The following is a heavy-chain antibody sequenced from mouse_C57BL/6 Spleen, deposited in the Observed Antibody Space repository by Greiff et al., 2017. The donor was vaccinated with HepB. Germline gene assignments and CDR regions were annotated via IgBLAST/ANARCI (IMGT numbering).Heavy chain of an antibody. V-gene: IGHV5-12*01. CDR3: ARGGVYSNYVSYAMDY. CDR1: GFTFSDYY. D-gene: IGHD2-5*01. Sequence: EVKLVESGGGLVQPGGSLKLSCAASGFTFSDYYMYWVRQTPEKRLEWVAYISNGGGSTYYPDTVKGRFTISRDNAKNNLYLQMSRLKSEDTAMYYCARGGVYSNYVSYAMDYWGQGTSVTVSS. CDR2: ISNGGGST. J-gene: IGHJ4*01.